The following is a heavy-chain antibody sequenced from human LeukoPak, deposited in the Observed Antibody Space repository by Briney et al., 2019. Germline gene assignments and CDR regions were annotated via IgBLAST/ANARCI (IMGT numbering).Heavy chain of an antibody. J-gene: IGHJ4*02. CDR1: GGSISSGGYY. CDR3: ASFPPPGYSSGWYNY. D-gene: IGHD6-19*01. Sequence: SETLSLTCTVSGGSISSGGYYWSWIRQHPGKGLEWIGYIYYSGSTYYNPSLKSRVTISVDTSKNQFSLKLSSVTAADTAVYYCASFPPPGYSSGWYNYWGQGTLVTVSS. V-gene: IGHV4-31*03. CDR2: IYYSGST.